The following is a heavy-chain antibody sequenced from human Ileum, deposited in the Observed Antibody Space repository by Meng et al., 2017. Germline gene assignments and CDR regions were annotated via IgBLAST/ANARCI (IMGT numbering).Heavy chain of an antibody. Sequence: HVRSQGPVPGLVKPSVTLSTTGAFSGRSISSSDWWSGVRQPPGKGLEWIAEMNLGGSPNYNPSLKSRVTMSVDKSNDHLSLQLTSVTAADTAVYYCAHIFDSWGQGTLVTVSS. J-gene: IGHJ4*02. V-gene: IGHV4-4*02. CDR1: GRSISSSDW. CDR2: MNLGGSP. CDR3: AHIFDS.